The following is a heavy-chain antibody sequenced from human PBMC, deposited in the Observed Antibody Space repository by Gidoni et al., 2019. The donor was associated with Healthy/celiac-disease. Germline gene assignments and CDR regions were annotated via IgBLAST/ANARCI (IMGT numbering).Heavy chain of an antibody. CDR1: GFTFSSYA. CDR3: AKAPSGWIRGGNWFDP. D-gene: IGHD6-19*01. CDR2: ISGSGGST. Sequence: EVQLLESGGGLVQPGGSLRLSCAASGFTFSSYAMSWVRPAPGKGLGWVSAISGSGGSTYYADSVKGRFTISRDNSKNTLYLQMNSLRAEDTAVYYCAKAPSGWIRGGNWFDPWGQGTLVTVSS. V-gene: IGHV3-23*01. J-gene: IGHJ5*02.